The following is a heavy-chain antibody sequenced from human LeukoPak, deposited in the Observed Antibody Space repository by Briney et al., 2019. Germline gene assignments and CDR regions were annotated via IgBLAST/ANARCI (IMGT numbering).Heavy chain of an antibody. CDR2: INHSGST. CDR1: GGSFSGYY. J-gene: IGHJ5*02. CDR3: AREKVGYDGSGSYRRIDP. D-gene: IGHD3-10*01. Sequence: SETLSLTCAVYGGSFSGYYWSWIRQPPGKGLEWIGEINHSGSTNYNPSLKSRVTISVDTSKNQFSLKLSSVTAADTAVYYCAREKVGYDGSGSYRRIDPWGQGTLVTVSS. V-gene: IGHV4-34*01.